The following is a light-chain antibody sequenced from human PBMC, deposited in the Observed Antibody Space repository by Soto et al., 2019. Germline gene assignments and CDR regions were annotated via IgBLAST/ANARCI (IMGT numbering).Light chain of an antibody. J-gene: IGKJ1*01. Sequence: DIQMTQSPSTLSGSVGDRVTITCRASQTISSWLAWYQQKPGKAPKLLIYKASSLESGVPSRFSGSGSGTEFTLTISSLQPDDFATYYFQQYNILSTFGQGTKVDIK. CDR3: QQYNILST. CDR1: QTISSW. V-gene: IGKV1-5*03. CDR2: KAS.